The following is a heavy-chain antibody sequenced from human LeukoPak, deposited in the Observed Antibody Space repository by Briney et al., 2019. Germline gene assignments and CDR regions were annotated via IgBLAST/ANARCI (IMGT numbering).Heavy chain of an antibody. CDR1: GGSISSYY. Sequence: SETLSLTCTVSGGSISSYYWSWVRQPAGQGLEWIGRIYTTGTTNYNPSLKSRVTMSIDTSKTQFSLKLSSVTAADTAVYYCARGMGVWKSWGQGTLVTVSS. CDR2: IYTTGTT. V-gene: IGHV4-4*07. D-gene: IGHD3-16*01. J-gene: IGHJ5*02. CDR3: ARGMGVWKS.